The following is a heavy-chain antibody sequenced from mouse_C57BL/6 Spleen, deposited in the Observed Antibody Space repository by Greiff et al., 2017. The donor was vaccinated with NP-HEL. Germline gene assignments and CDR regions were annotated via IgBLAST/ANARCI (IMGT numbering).Heavy chain of an antibody. CDR2: ISSGGSYT. D-gene: IGHD1-1*01. J-gene: IGHJ2*01. CDR1: GFTFSSYG. Sequence: EVKLMESGGDLVRPGGSLKLSCAASGFTFSSYGMSWVRQTPDKRLEWVATISSGGSYTYYPDSVKGRFTISRDNAKNTLYLQMSSLKSEDTAMYYCARPRGITTVVGYYFDYWGKGTTLTVSS. V-gene: IGHV5-6*01. CDR3: ARPRGITTVVGYYFDY.